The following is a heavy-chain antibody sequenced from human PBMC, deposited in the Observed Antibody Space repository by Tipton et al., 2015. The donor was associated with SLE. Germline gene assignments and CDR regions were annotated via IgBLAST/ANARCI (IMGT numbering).Heavy chain of an antibody. CDR3: ARVRGWLRLRAFDY. CDR1: GGSISSGGYS. Sequence: TLSLTCAVSGGSISSGGYSWSWIRQPPGKGLEWIGYIYHSGSTYYNPSLKSRVTISVDRSKNQFSLKLSSVTAADTAVYYCARVRGWLRLRAFDYWGQGTLVTVSS. CDR2: IYHSGST. V-gene: IGHV4-30-2*01. J-gene: IGHJ4*02. D-gene: IGHD5-12*01.